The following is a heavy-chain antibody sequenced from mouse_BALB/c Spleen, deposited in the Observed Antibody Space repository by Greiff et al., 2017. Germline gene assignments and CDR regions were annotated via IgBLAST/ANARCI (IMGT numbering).Heavy chain of an antibody. CDR2: IDPSDSET. J-gene: IGHJ2*01. D-gene: IGHD1-1*01. CDR1: GYTFTSYW. V-gene: IGHV1-69*02. CDR3: ARRGSSYSYFDY. Sequence: VQLQQPGAELVKPGAPVKLSCKASGYTFTSYWMNWVKQRPGRGLEWIGRIDPSDSETHYNQKFKDKATLTVDKSSSTAYIQLSSLTSEDSAVYYCARRGSSYSYFDYWGQGTTLTVSS.